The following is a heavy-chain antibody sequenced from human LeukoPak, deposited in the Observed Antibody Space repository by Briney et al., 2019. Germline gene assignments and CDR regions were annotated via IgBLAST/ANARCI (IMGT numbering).Heavy chain of an antibody. D-gene: IGHD1-26*01. CDR3: AKDITEGATHYWYFDL. CDR1: GFTFSSYA. J-gene: IGHJ2*01. Sequence: TGGSLRLSCAASGFTFSSYAMSWVRQAPGKGLEWVSGISWNSGSIGYADSVKGRFTISRDNAKNSLYLQMNSLRAEDTALYYCAKDITEGATHYWYFDLWGRGTLVTVSS. CDR2: ISWNSGSI. V-gene: IGHV3-9*01.